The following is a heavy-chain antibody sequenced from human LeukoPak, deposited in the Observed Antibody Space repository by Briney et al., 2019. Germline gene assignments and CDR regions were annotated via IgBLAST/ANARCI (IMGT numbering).Heavy chain of an antibody. D-gene: IGHD1-26*01. V-gene: IGHV3-66*01. CDR2: IYSGGST. J-gene: IGHJ4*02. CDR3: AREEPFDY. Sequence: GGSLRLSCAASGFTFNTYAMNWVRQAPGKGLEWVSVIYSGGSTYYADSVKGRFTISRDNSKNTLYLQMNSLRAEDTAVYYCAREEPFDYWGQGTLVTVSS. CDR1: GFTFNTYA.